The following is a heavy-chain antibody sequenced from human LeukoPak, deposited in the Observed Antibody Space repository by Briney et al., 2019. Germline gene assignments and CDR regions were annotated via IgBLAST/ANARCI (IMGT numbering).Heavy chain of an antibody. CDR3: ARVGEDCSSAICLTLIAA. D-gene: IGHD2-15*01. CDR1: VYTFTSYV. J-gene: IGHJ4*02. V-gene: IGHV1-18*01. Sequence: SVKDSCEASVYTFTSYVISAVRPAPGQRVEGVGWICAYNGNTNYTQKLRGGVTKTADTSTSTPYIYPRSLRARDTPVFYCARVGEDCSSAICLTLIAAWGQRRLVTVSS. CDR2: ICAYNGNT.